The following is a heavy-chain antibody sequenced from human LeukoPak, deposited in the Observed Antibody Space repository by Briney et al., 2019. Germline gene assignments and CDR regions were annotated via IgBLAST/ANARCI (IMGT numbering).Heavy chain of an antibody. Sequence: PGGSLRLSCEASGFTFSTFAMIWVRQPPGKGLEWVSSIFPSGGEIHYADSVKGRFTISRDNSKNTLYLQMNSLRAEDTALYYCAKPHFDYWGQGTLVTVSS. CDR2: IFPSGGEI. CDR3: AKPHFDY. J-gene: IGHJ4*02. V-gene: IGHV3-23*01. CDR1: GFTFSTFA.